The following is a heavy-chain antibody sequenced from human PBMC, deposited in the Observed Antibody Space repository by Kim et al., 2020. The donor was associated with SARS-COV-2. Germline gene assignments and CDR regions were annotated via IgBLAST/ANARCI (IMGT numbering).Heavy chain of an antibody. CDR3: ARHLSGSGAFYNVGY. D-gene: IGHD3-10*01. J-gene: IGHJ4*02. V-gene: IGHV4-59*08. Sequence: SETLSLTCNVSGVSISGDYCSWIRQTPEKGLQWIASISYAGTMSYNPSLKSRVTISVDTSKNQVSLKLSSVTAADTAMYYCARHLSGSGAFYNVGYWGQGSLVTVSS. CDR1: GVSISGDY. CDR2: ISYAGTM.